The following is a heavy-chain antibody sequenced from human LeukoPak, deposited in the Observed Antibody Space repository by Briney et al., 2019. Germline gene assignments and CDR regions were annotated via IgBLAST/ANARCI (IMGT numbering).Heavy chain of an antibody. CDR2: IYHSGST. CDR1: GYSISSGYY. V-gene: IGHV4-38-2*02. D-gene: IGHD1-26*01. CDR3: AKSGGYGLIDY. Sequence: SETLSLTCTVSGYSISSGYYWGWSRQPPGKGLEWIGIIYHSGSTYYNPSLKSRVTISVDTSKNQFSLKLSSVTAADTAMYYCAKSGGYGLIDYWGQGTLVTVSS. J-gene: IGHJ4*02.